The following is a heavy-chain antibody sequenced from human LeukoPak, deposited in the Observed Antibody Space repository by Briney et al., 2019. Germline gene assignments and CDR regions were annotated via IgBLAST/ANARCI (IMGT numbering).Heavy chain of an antibody. CDR2: INHSGST. D-gene: IGHD6-19*01. V-gene: IGHV4-34*01. J-gene: IGHJ6*02. CDR1: GFTFSDYY. Sequence: GSLRLSCSASGFTFSDYYMSWIRQPPGKGLEWIGEINHSGSTNYNPSLKSRVTISVDTSKNQFSLKLSSVTAADTAVYYCARLYSSGWYWHYYGMDVWGQGTTVTVSS. CDR3: ARLYSSGWYWHYYGMDV.